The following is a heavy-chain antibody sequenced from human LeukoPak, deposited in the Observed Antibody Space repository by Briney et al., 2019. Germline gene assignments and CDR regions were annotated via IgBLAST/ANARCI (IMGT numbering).Heavy chain of an antibody. D-gene: IGHD3-22*01. V-gene: IGHV3-23*01. CDR3: AKDRGSMIVVDPSPY. J-gene: IGHJ4*02. Sequence: PGGSLRLSCAASGFTFSSYAMSWVRQAPGKGLEWVSAISGSGGSTYYADSVKGRFTISRDNSKNTLYLQMNSLRAEDTAVYYCAKDRGSMIVVDPSPYWGQGTLVTVSS. CDR1: GFTFSSYA. CDR2: ISGSGGST.